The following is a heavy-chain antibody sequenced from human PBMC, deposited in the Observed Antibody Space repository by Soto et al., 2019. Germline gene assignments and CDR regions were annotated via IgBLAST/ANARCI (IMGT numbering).Heavy chain of an antibody. CDR3: AKAYFVWSSEQPYYFDY. J-gene: IGHJ4*02. Sequence: EVQLLDSGGGLFKPGGSLRLSCAASESPFSNYALTWVRKVPGKGWEWVSGISGSGGRSYYADSVKGRFTISRDNSKSTLYLQMNSLRAEDTAVYYCAKAYFVWSSEQPYYFDYWGQGTLVTVSS. D-gene: IGHD3-16*01. V-gene: IGHV3-23*01. CDR2: ISGSGGRS. CDR1: ESPFSNYA.